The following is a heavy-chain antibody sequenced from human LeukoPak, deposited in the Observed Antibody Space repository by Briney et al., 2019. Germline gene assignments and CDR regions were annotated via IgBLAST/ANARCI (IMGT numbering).Heavy chain of an antibody. D-gene: IGHD7-27*01. Sequence: SETLSLTCTISGGSVSDYYWSWIRQSPGKGLEWIGYIYHTGSTSYSPSLKSRVTISADTSQNQFSLKLSSVTAADMAVYYCASRKPGNDYWGQGTLVTVSS. CDR3: ASRKPGNDY. V-gene: IGHV4-59*02. CDR2: IYHTGST. CDR1: GGSVSDYY. J-gene: IGHJ4*02.